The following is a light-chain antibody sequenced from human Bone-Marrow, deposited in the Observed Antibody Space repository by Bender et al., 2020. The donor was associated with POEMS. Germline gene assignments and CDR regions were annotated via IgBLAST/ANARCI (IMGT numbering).Light chain of an antibody. V-gene: IGLV1-44*01. CDR3: AAWEDSLNGWV. J-gene: IGLJ3*02. Sequence: QSVMTQPPSASGTPGQRVTISCSGSTSNIGGNSINWYQHLPGTAPKLLINYNNQRPSGVPDRFSGSKSGTSASLAISGLQSEDEADYYCAAWEDSLNGWVFGGGTKLTVL. CDR1: TSNIGGNS. CDR2: YNN.